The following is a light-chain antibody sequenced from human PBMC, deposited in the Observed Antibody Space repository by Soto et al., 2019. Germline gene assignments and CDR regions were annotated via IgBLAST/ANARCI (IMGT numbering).Light chain of an antibody. CDR1: SSNIGAGYD. V-gene: IGLV1-40*01. J-gene: IGLJ1*01. CDR2: GNS. CDR3: QSYDSSLSGSYV. Sequence: QSVLRQPPSVSRAPGQRVTTSCTGSSSNIGAGYDVHWYQQLPGTAPKLLIYGNSNRPSGVPDRFSGSKSGTSASLAITGLQAEDVADYYCQSYDSSLSGSYVFGTGTKVTVL.